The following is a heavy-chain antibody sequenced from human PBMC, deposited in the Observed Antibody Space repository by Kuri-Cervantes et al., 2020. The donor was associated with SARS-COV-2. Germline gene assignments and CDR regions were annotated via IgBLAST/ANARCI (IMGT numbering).Heavy chain of an antibody. J-gene: IGHJ6*03. CDR1: GGSISSSSYY. CDR2: IYTSGST. V-gene: IGHV4-61*02. D-gene: IGHD3-16*01. Sequence: LRLSCTVSGGSISSSSYYWSWIRQPAGKGLEWIGRIYTSGSTNYNPSLKSRVTMSVDTSKNQFSLKLSSVTAADTAVYYCARGELGAYYYYMDVWGKGTTVTVSS. CDR3: ARGELGAYYYYMDV.